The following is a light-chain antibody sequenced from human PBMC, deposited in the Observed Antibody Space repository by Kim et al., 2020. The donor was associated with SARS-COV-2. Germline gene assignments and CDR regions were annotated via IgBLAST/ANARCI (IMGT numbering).Light chain of an antibody. CDR1: QTVTSNY. V-gene: IGKV3-20*01. Sequence: EIVLTQSPGTLSLSPGERATLSCRASQTVTSNYLAWYQQKPGQGPRLLIYGASSRATGIPDRFSGSGSGTDFTLTISRLEPEDVAVYYCQQYGRTFGQGTKVDIK. CDR2: GAS. J-gene: IGKJ1*01. CDR3: QQYGRT.